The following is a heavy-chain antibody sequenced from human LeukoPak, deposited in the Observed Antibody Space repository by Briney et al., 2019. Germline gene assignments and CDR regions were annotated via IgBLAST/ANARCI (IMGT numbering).Heavy chain of an antibody. CDR2: IYYSGST. D-gene: IGHD6-6*01. CDR1: GGSISSSSYY. CDR3: VRHAYSSSSDY. Sequence: PSETLSLTCTVSGGSISSSSYYWGWIRQPPGKGLEWIGSIYYSGSTYYNPSLKSRVTISVDTSKNQFSLKLSSVTAADTAVYYCVRHAYSSSSDYWGQGTLVTVSS. J-gene: IGHJ4*02. V-gene: IGHV4-39*01.